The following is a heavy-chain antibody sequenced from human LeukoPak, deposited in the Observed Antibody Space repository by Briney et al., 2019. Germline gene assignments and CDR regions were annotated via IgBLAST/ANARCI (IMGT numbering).Heavy chain of an antibody. J-gene: IGHJ4*02. V-gene: IGHV1-2*06. D-gene: IGHD3-10*01. CDR1: GYTFTGYY. Sequence: ASVKVSCKASGYTFTGYYMHWVRQAPGQGLEWMGRINPNSGGTNYAQKLQGRVTMTTDTSTSTAYMELRSLRSDDTAVYYCASGRFGELSFDYWGQGTLVTVSS. CDR3: ASGRFGELSFDY. CDR2: INPNSGGT.